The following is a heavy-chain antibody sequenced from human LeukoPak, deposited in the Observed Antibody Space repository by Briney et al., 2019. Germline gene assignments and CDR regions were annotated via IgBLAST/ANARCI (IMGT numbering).Heavy chain of an antibody. Sequence: GGSLRLSCAASGFTFSDYYMSWIRQAPGKGLEWVSYISSSGSTIYYADSVKGRFTISRDSSKNTLYLQMNSLRAEDTAVYFCAKELHGSGNYAFDYWGQGTLVTVSS. J-gene: IGHJ4*02. CDR1: GFTFSDYY. CDR3: AKELHGSGNYAFDY. CDR2: ISSSGSTI. V-gene: IGHV3-11*01. D-gene: IGHD3-10*01.